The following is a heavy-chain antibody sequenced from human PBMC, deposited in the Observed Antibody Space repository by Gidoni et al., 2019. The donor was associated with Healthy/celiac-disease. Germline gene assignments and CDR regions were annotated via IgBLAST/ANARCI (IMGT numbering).Heavy chain of an antibody. CDR2: INPSGGST. D-gene: IGHD3-3*01. V-gene: IGHV1-46*01. CDR1: GYNFTSYY. J-gene: IGHJ4*02. CDR3: ARGEIRFLEWSLPIDY. Sequence: QVQLVQSGAEVKKPGASVKVSCKASGYNFTSYYMHWVRQAPGQGLEWMGIINPSGGSTSYAQKFQGRVTMTRDTSTSTVYMELSSLRSEDTAVYYCARGEIRFLEWSLPIDYWGQGTLVTVSS.